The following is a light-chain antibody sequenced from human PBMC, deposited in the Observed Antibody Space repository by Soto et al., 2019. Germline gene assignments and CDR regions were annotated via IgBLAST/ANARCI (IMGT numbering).Light chain of an antibody. V-gene: IGKV1-9*01. CDR3: QQIKTFPST. Sequence: IQLTQSPSFLSASVGDRVTITCRASQGISSFLAWYQQEPGKAPRLLIYAASTLQTGVPSRFSGSGSGTEFTLTVSSLQPEDSATYFCQQIKTFPSTFGQGTRLDIK. CDR2: AAS. CDR1: QGISSF. J-gene: IGKJ5*01.